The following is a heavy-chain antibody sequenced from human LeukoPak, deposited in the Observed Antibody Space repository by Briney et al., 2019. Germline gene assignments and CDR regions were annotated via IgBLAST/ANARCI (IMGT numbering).Heavy chain of an antibody. D-gene: IGHD4-17*01. CDR1: GFTFSDYY. J-gene: IGHJ4*02. Sequence: PGGSLRLSCAASGFTFSDYYMSWVRQAPGKGLEWVSYICGRSTFTKYADSVKGRFTISRDNAKNSLYLQMNSLRAEDTAVYYCARDGAGDYVDYWGQGTLVTVSS. CDR3: ARDGAGDYVDY. V-gene: IGHV3-11*05. CDR2: ICGRSTFT.